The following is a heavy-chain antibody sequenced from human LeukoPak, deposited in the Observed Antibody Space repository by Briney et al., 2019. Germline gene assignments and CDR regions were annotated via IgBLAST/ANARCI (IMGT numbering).Heavy chain of an antibody. CDR2: IYYSGST. CDR1: GGSISSYY. CDR3: ASNSGSRGY. D-gene: IGHD1-26*01. J-gene: IGHJ4*02. Sequence: SETLSLTCTVSGGSISSYYWSWIRQPPRKGLGRIGYIYYSGSTNYNPSLKSRVTISVDTSKNQFSLKLSSVTAADTAVYYCASNSGSRGYWGQGTLVTVSS. V-gene: IGHV4-59*01.